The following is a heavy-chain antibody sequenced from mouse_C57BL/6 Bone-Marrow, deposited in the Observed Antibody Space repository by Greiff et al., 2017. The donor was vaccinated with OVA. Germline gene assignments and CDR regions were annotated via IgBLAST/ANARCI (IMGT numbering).Heavy chain of an antibody. CDR3: AKGLTTVVAKYWYFDV. D-gene: IGHD1-1*01. CDR1: GYTFTSYW. CDR2: IHPNSGST. J-gene: IGHJ1*03. V-gene: IGHV1-64*01. Sequence: QVQLKQPGAELVKPGASVKLSCKASGYTFTSYWMHWVKQRPGQGLEWIGMIHPNSGSTNYNEKFKSKATLTVDKSSSTAYMQLSSLTSEDSAVYYCAKGLTTVVAKYWYFDVWGTGTTVTVSS.